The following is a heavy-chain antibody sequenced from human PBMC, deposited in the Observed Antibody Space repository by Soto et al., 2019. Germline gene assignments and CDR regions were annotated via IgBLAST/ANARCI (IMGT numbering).Heavy chain of an antibody. D-gene: IGHD1-26*01. J-gene: IGHJ4*02. Sequence: EVQLVESGGGLVQAGGSLRLSCAASGFTLSNYAMHWVRQAPGKGLEYVSAISSNGGGTYYVNSVKGRFTISRDNSKNTLYLQMGSLRGEDMAVYYCAREGASYWIDYWGQGTLVTVSS. CDR1: GFTLSNYA. CDR3: AREGASYWIDY. V-gene: IGHV3-64*01. CDR2: ISSNGGGT.